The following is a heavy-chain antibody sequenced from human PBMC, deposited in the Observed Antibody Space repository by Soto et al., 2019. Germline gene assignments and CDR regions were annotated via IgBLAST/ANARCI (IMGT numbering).Heavy chain of an antibody. Sequence: KPSETLSLTCSVSGTSIRGYYWTWIRQPPGKGLEWIGYIYYTGTTKYNPSRKSRVTISVDTSKNHFSLRLNSVTAADTAVYYCAREVSSFGSNHFDSWGQGALVTVSS. V-gene: IGHV4-59*01. CDR2: IYYTGTT. J-gene: IGHJ4*02. D-gene: IGHD3-10*01. CDR3: AREVSSFGSNHFDS. CDR1: GTSIRGYY.